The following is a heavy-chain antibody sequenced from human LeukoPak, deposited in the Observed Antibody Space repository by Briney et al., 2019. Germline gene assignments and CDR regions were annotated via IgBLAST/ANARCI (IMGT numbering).Heavy chain of an antibody. CDR2: IYYSGST. V-gene: IGHV4-39*01. Sequence: SETLSLTCTVSGGSISSSSYYWGWIRQPPGKGLEWIGSIYYSGSTYYNPSLKSRVTISVDTSKNQFSLKLSSVTAADTAVYYCARKAVAAAGANWFDPWGQGTLVTVSS. CDR1: GGSISSSSYY. D-gene: IGHD6-13*01. J-gene: IGHJ5*02. CDR3: ARKAVAAAGANWFDP.